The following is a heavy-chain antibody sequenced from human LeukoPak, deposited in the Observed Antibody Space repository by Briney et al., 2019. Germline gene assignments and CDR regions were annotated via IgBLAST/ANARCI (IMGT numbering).Heavy chain of an antibody. V-gene: IGHV3-23*01. CDR2: IIGSGGNT. J-gene: IGHJ4*02. Sequence: GGSLRLSCAASGFIFSSYSMSWVRQAPGKGLEWVSAIIGSGGNTYYADSVKGRFTISRDNSKNTLYLQMNSLRAEDTAVYYCAPDPFDSWGQGTLVTVSS. CDR1: GFIFSSYS. CDR3: APDPFDS.